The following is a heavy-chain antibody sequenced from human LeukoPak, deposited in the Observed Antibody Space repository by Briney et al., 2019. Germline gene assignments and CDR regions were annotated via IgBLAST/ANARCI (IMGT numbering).Heavy chain of an antibody. J-gene: IGHJ3*01. Sequence: GESRKFSGKVPGYSLTSSAMAWVGQIPGKGWGWMGTIYPGDSGPTYSPSFQGQVTISVDKSINTAYLQWSSLQASDTAMYYCGMSGDRVPLQDDVFDVWGQGTMVTVST. D-gene: IGHD1-26*01. V-gene: IGHV5-51*01. CDR2: IYPGDSGP. CDR1: GYSLTSSA. CDR3: GMSGDRVPLQDDVFDV.